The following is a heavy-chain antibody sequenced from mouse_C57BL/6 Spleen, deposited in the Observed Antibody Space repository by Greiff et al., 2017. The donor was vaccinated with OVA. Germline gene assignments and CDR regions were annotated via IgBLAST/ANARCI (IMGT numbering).Heavy chain of an antibody. CDR2: IYYSGTI. Sequence: EVQLQQSGPGLVKPSQTVFLTCTVTGISITTGNYRWSWIRQFPGNKLDWIGYIYYSGTITYNPSLTSRTTITRDTPKNQFFLEMNSLTAEDTATYYCARDGLLLDYWGQGTTLTVSS. V-gene: IGHV3-5*01. J-gene: IGHJ2*01. CDR1: GISITTGNYR. D-gene: IGHD1-1*01. CDR3: ARDGLLLDY.